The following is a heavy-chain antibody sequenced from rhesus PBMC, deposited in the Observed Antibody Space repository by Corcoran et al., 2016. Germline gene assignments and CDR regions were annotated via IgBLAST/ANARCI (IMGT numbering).Heavy chain of an antibody. D-gene: IGHD6-31*01. CDR2: IYGSGGST. CDR1: GGSISDSYY. J-gene: IGHJ4*01. CDR3: ARVYLRLGVDY. V-gene: IGHV4-160*01. Sequence: QVQLQESGPGLVKPSETLSLTCTVSGGSISDSYYWSWIRQPQGKGLEWMGRIYGSGGSTNYNPSRKSRVTISRDTSKNQFSLKLSSVTAADTAVYYCARVYLRLGVDYWGQGVLVTVSS.